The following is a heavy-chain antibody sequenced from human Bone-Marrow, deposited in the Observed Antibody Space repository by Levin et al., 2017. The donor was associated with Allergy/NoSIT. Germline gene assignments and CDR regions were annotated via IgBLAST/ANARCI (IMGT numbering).Heavy chain of an antibody. J-gene: IGHJ5*02. CDR3: GRDRCTRASCFRAHP. Sequence: GESLKISCAASGFTLSDSYMVWIRQAPGKGLEWISYISPSGNNVYYTDPVEGRFTISRDNAKNSLFLQMNALRAEDAAVYSSGRDRCTRASCFRAHPWGQGTLVTVSS. CDR1: GFTLSDSY. CDR2: ISPSGNNV. V-gene: IGHV3-11*01. D-gene: IGHD2-2*01.